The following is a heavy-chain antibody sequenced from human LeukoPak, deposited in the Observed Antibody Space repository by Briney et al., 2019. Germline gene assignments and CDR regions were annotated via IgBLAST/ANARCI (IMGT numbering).Heavy chain of an antibody. D-gene: IGHD6-19*01. J-gene: IGHJ4*02. CDR2: ISASGGST. V-gene: IGHV3-23*01. CDR3: AKYSSGWCFEY. CDR1: GFTFSSYA. Sequence: PGGSLRPSCAASGFTFSSYAMSWDRQAPGKGLEWVSGISASGGSTYYADSVKGRFTISRDNSKNTLYLQMNSLRAEDTAVYYCAKYSSGWCFEYWGQGTLVTVSS.